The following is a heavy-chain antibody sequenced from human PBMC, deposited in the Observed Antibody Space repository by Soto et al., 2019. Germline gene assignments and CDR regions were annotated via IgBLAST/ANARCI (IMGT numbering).Heavy chain of an antibody. CDR3: ARHRGYNSASFFS. J-gene: IGHJ5*02. CDR2: IYYSGST. D-gene: IGHD5-12*01. CDR1: GGSISSYY. V-gene: IGHV4-59*08. Sequence: SETLSLTCTVSGGSISSYYWSWIRQPPGKGLEWIGYIYYSGSTNYNPSLKSRVTISVDTSKNQFSLKLSSVTAADTAVYYCARHRGYNSASFFSWGQGTLVTVSS.